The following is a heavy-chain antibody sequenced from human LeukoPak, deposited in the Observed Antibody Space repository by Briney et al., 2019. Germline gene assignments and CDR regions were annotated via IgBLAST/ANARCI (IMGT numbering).Heavy chain of an antibody. CDR3: AKRAAAAAYHFDS. Sequence: GRSLRLSSAASGFTFSSYSMAWVRQAPGKGLEWVSAISGSGDFSNYADSVKGRFTISRDNSKNTLYLQMNTLRAEDTAVYYCAKRAAAAAYHFDSWGQGTLVTVSS. J-gene: IGHJ4*02. V-gene: IGHV3-23*01. CDR2: ISGSGDFS. CDR1: GFTFSSYS. D-gene: IGHD6-13*01.